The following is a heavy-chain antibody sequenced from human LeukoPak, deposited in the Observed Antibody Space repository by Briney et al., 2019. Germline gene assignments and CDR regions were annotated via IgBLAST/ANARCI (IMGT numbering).Heavy chain of an antibody. J-gene: IGHJ4*02. V-gene: IGHV3-30*02. Sequence: GGSLRLSCAASGLTFSSYGMHWVRQALGKGLEWVAFIRYDESNKYYADSVKGRFTISRDNSKNTLYLQMNSLRAEDTAVYYCAKSSYYYDSSGYLGYWGQGTLVTVSS. CDR2: IRYDESNK. CDR3: AKSSYYYDSSGYLGY. D-gene: IGHD3-22*01. CDR1: GLTFSSYG.